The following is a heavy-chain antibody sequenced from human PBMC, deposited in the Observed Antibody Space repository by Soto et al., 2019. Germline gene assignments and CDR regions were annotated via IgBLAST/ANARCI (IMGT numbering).Heavy chain of an antibody. D-gene: IGHD3-3*01. CDR2: ISGTGDTT. CDR1: GFFFSDYY. Sequence: PGASLRLSCAASGFFFSDYYMSWIRQAPGKGLESLCYISGTGDTTSYADSVKGRFTISRDNAKNSLYLHLSTLSAGDTAVYYCAIGGGQIYYSVMDVWGQATTVPVSS. J-gene: IGHJ6*02. V-gene: IGHV3-11*01. CDR3: AIGGGQIYYSVMDV.